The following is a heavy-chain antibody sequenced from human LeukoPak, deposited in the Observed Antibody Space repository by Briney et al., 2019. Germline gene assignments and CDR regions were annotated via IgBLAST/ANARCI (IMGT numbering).Heavy chain of an antibody. J-gene: IGHJ6*02. CDR2: ISSSGSTI. V-gene: IGHV3-48*03. D-gene: IGHD6-13*01. CDR1: GFTLSRYE. CDR3: AREGWAAAGPNYYYGMDV. Sequence: PGGSLRLSCAASGFTLSRYEMNWVRQAPGKGLEWVSYISSSGSTIYYADSVKGRFTISRDNAKNSLHLQMNSLRAEDTAVYYCAREGWAAAGPNYYYGMDVWGQGTTVTVSS.